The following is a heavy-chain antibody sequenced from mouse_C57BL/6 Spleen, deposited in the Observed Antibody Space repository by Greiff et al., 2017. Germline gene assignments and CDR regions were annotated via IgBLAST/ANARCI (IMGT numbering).Heavy chain of an antibody. CDR3: AVSAPDYWAMDY. D-gene: IGHD6-1*01. CDR1: GYTFTDYY. Sequence: EVQLQQSGAELVKPGASVKISCKASGYTFTDYYMNWVKQRHGKSLEWIGDINPDNGGTSYNQKFKGKATLTVDTSSSTAYMELSSLTSEDSAVYYCAVSAPDYWAMDYWGQGTSVTVSS. V-gene: IGHV1-26*01. CDR2: INPDNGGT. J-gene: IGHJ4*01.